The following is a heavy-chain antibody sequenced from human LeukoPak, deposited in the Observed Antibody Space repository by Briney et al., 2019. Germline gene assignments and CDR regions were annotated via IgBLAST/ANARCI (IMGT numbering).Heavy chain of an antibody. J-gene: IGHJ5*02. CDR3: ARRPAAGTHWFDP. Sequence: TSETLSLTCAVYGGSFSGYYWSWIRQPPGKGLEWIGEINHSGSTNYNPSLKSRVTISVDTSKNQFSLKLSSVTAADTAVNYCARRPAAGTHWFDPWGQGTLVTVSS. CDR2: INHSGST. D-gene: IGHD6-13*01. V-gene: IGHV4-34*01. CDR1: GGSFSGYY.